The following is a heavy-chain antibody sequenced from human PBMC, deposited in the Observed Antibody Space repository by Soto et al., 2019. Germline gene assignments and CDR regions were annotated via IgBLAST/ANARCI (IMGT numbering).Heavy chain of an antibody. CDR3: ARDMFSGDSSGPHY. CDR2: IYPGDSDT. J-gene: IGHJ4*02. Sequence: GESLKISCKGSGYSFSRYWTAWVRQTPGKGLEWMGLIYPGDSDTRYSPSFQGQVTISADKSITTAYLQWSSLKASDTAIYYCARDMFSGDSSGPHYWGQGSLVTVYS. D-gene: IGHD3-22*01. V-gene: IGHV5-51*01. CDR1: GYSFSRYW.